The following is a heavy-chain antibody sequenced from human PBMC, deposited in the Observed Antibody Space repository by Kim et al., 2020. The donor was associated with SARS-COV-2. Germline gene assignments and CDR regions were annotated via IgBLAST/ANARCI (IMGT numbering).Heavy chain of an antibody. D-gene: IGHD5-12*01. V-gene: IGHV4-61*02. Sequence: SETLSLTCTVSGGSMSSDKDYWSWIRQPAGKGLEWIGRMSINGRTNYNPSLKSRVTISLDTSKNQFSLKLTSVTAADTAVYYCARWESGYVKRWFDPGGQGTLVTVSS. CDR2: MSINGRT. J-gene: IGHJ5*02. CDR1: GGSMSSDKDY. CDR3: ARWESGYVKRWFDP.